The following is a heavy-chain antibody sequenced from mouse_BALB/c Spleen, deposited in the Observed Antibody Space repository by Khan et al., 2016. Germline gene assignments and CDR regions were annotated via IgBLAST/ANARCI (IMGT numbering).Heavy chain of an antibody. Sequence: QVRLQQSGAELMKPGASVKISCKATGYTFSSYWIEWVKQRPGHGLEWIGEILPGSGTTNYNEKFKGKATFTAETSSNTAYMQLSSLTSEDSAVYSCSRSYYINYDAMDYWGQGTSVTVSS. CDR2: ILPGSGTT. CDR1: GYTFSSYW. V-gene: IGHV1-9*01. CDR3: SRSYYINYDAMDY. D-gene: IGHD2-5*01. J-gene: IGHJ4*01.